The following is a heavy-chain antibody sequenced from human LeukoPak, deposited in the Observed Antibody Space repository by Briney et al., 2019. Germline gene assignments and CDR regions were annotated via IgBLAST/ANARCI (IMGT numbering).Heavy chain of an antibody. CDR2: IKQDGSEK. D-gene: IGHD3-22*01. CDR3: ARPLRYYDSSGFSD. CDR1: GFTFSSYW. J-gene: IGHJ4*02. V-gene: IGHV3-7*01. Sequence: SGGSLRLSCAASGFTFSSYWMSWVRLAPGKGLEWVANIKQDGSEKYFVDSVKGRFTISKDNAKNSLYLQMNSLRAKDTAVYYCARPLRYYDSSGFSDWGQGTLVTVSS.